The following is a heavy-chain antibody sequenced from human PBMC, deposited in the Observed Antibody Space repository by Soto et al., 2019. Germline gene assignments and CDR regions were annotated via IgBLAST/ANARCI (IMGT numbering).Heavy chain of an antibody. V-gene: IGHV3-9*01. J-gene: IGHJ3*01. CDR2: ISWNSGSI. D-gene: IGHD3-22*01. CDR3: AKGQSYYYDSSGYYFP. Sequence: SLNLSCAASGFSIDAYAMLWVSHTPGKGLEWVSGISWNSGSIGYADSVKGRFTISRDNAKNSLYLQMNSLRAEDTALYYCAKGQSYYYDSSGYYFPWGQGTMVTVSS. CDR1: GFSIDAYA.